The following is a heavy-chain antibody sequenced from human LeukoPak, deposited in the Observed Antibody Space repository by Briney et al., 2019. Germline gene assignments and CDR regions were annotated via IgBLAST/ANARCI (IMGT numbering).Heavy chain of an antibody. J-gene: IGHJ4*02. Sequence: SETLSLTCTASGGSISSYYWSWIRQPPGKGLEWIGYIYYSGSTNYNPSLKSRVTISVDTSKNQFSLKLSSVTAADTAVYYCARVHSSSWYQTLGYFDYWGQGTLVTVSS. D-gene: IGHD6-13*01. CDR2: IYYSGST. CDR1: GGSISSYY. CDR3: ARVHSSSWYQTLGYFDY. V-gene: IGHV4-59*01.